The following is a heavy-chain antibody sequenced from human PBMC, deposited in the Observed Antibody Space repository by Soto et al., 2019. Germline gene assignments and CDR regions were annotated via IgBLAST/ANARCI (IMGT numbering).Heavy chain of an antibody. CDR3: ARHYSSGSRNWFDP. CDR1: GGSINSSSYF. V-gene: IGHV4-39*01. D-gene: IGHD6-19*01. Sequence: SETLSLTCSVSGGSINSSSYFWGWVRQPPGKGPEWIGSIYYSGSTYYNPSLRSRVTISVDTSKNQFSLKLSSVTAADTAVFYCARHYSSGSRNWFDPWGQGTLVTVSS. CDR2: IYYSGST. J-gene: IGHJ5*02.